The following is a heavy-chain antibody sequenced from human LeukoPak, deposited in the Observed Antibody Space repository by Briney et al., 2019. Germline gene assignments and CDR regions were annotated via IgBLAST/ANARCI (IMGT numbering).Heavy chain of an antibody. Sequence: GGSLRLSCAASGFTFSSYGMSWVRQAPGKGLEWVSGISWNSGSIGYADSVKGRFTISRDNAKNSLYLQMNSLRAEDTALYYCAKALYDSSARGASIDYWGQGTLVTVSS. V-gene: IGHV3-9*01. D-gene: IGHD3-22*01. CDR1: GFTFSSYG. CDR2: ISWNSGSI. J-gene: IGHJ4*02. CDR3: AKALYDSSARGASIDY.